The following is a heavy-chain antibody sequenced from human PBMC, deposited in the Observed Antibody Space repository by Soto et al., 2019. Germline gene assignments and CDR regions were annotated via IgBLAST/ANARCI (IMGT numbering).Heavy chain of an antibody. D-gene: IGHD2-8*01. J-gene: IGHJ4*02. V-gene: IGHV3-30*18. CDR1: GFTYSIYG. CDR3: AKHPRMVYAKTPSFDF. CDR2: ISYDGSDK. Sequence: QVQLVESGGGVVQPGRSLRLSCAASGFTYSIYGMHWVRQAPGKGLEWVAIISYDGSDKYYADSVKGRFTISRDNSKNTLYLQMNSLKVEDTAVYYCAKHPRMVYAKTPSFDFWGQGTLVTVSS.